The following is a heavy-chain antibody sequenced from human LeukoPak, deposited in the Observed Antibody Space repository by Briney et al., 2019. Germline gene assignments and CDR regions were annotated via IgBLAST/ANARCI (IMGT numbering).Heavy chain of an antibody. V-gene: IGHV3-30-3*01. D-gene: IGHD3/OR15-3a*01. CDR3: AKGTGYYPRYYFDY. CDR1: GFTFSKYP. Sequence: GGSLRLSCAASGFTFSKYPMHWVRQAPGKGLEWVAVISYDVGSNTYYADSVKGRFTISRDNSKNTLYLQMNSLRAEDTAVYYCAKGTGYYPRYYFDYWGQGTLVTVSS. CDR2: ISYDVGSNT. J-gene: IGHJ4*02.